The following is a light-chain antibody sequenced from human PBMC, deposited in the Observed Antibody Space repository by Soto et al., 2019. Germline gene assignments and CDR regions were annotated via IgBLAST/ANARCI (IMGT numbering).Light chain of an antibody. V-gene: IGKV3-20*01. CDR3: QQYGSSPQT. CDR1: QSVSSSY. CDR2: GAS. J-gene: IGKJ1*01. Sequence: EIVLTQSPGTLSLSPGERATLSCRASQSVSSSYLAWYQQKPGQAPRLVIYGASSRATGIPDMFSGSGSGTDFTLTISRLEPEDFAVYYCQQYGSSPQTFGQGTKVEI.